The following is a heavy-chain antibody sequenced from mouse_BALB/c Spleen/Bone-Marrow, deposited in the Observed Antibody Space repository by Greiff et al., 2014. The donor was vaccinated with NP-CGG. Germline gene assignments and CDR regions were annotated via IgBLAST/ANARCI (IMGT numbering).Heavy chain of an antibody. J-gene: IGHJ2*01. CDR2: ISSGSSTI. D-gene: IGHD1-1*01. Sequence: EVHVVESGGGLVQPGGSRKLSCAASGFTFSSFGMHWVRQAPEKGLEWVAYISSGSSTIYYADTVMGRFTISRDNPKNTLFLQMTSLRSEDTAMYYCARSGSSSGYFDYWGQGTTLTVSS. CDR3: ARSGSSSGYFDY. V-gene: IGHV5-17*02. CDR1: GFTFSSFG.